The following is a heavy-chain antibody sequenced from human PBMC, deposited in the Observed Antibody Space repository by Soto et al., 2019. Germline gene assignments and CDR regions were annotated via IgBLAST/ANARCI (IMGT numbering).Heavy chain of an antibody. CDR3: ANLLNVAAAGTPHYYGVDV. CDR2: ISFDGSKT. CDR1: GFTFSIYA. V-gene: IGHV3-30-3*01. D-gene: IGHD6-13*01. Sequence: VQLVESGGGVVQPGRSLRLSCAASGFTFSIYAMNWVRQAPGKGLVWVAFISFDGSKTYYADSVKGRFTISRDNSRNTVYLQMNNLRPGDAAVYHCANLLNVAAAGTPHYYGVDVWGQGTTVTVS. J-gene: IGHJ6*02.